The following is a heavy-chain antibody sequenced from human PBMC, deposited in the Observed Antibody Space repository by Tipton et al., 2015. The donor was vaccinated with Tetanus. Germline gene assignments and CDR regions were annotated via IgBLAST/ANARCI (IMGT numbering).Heavy chain of an antibody. Sequence: QLVQSGAEVKKPGASVKVSCKASGYTFTSYGISWVRQAPGQGLEWMGWISAYNGNTNYAQKLQGRVNMTTGTSTSTAYMELRSLRSADTAVYYCARDPVDGDYDHDQGYWGQGTLVTVSS. CDR2: ISAYNGNT. V-gene: IGHV1-18*01. J-gene: IGHJ4*02. CDR3: ARDPVDGDYDHDQGY. D-gene: IGHD4-17*01. CDR1: GYTFTSYG.